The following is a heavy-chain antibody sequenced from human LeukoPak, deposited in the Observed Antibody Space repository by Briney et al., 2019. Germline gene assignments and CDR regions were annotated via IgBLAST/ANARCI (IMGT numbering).Heavy chain of an antibody. CDR3: ARCQARLSWFDP. J-gene: IGHJ5*02. D-gene: IGHD6-19*01. CDR2: IYTSGST. V-gene: IGHV4-4*07. CDR1: GGSISSYY. Sequence: SETLSLTCTVSGGSISSYYWSWIRQPAGKGLEWIGRIYTSGSTNYNPSLKSRVTISVDTSKNQFSLKLSSVTAADTAVYYCARCQARLSWFDPWGQGTLVTVSS.